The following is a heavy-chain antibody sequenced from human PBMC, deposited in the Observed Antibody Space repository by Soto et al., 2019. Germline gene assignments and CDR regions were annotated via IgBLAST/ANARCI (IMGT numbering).Heavy chain of an antibody. Sequence: GSLRLSCAGSGFTFSSYAMSWVRQAPGKGLEWVSAISGSGGSTYYADSVKGRFTISRDNSKNTEYLQMNSLRAEDTAVYYCAKGVDYYDSSGYYSYYYNGMDVWGQGSTVTVSS. CDR1: GFTFSSYA. V-gene: IGHV3-23*01. CDR3: AKGVDYYDSSGYYSYYYNGMDV. J-gene: IGHJ6*02. CDR2: ISGSGGST. D-gene: IGHD3-22*01.